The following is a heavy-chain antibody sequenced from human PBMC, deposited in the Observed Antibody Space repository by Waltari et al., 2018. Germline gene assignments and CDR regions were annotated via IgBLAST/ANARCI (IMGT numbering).Heavy chain of an antibody. D-gene: IGHD3-22*01. Sequence: QLQLQESGPGLVKPSETVSLTCTVSGGSISSVAYYWGWVRQPPGKRLEVLASIFYSGATYYNPSLESRVTISVDTAKNQFSQELTSVTDADTAVYYCARQDYYYVKGYFDLWGRGTLVTVSS. CDR3: ARQDYYYVKGYFDL. CDR2: IFYSGAT. CDR1: GGSISSVAYY. V-gene: IGHV4-39*01. J-gene: IGHJ2*01.